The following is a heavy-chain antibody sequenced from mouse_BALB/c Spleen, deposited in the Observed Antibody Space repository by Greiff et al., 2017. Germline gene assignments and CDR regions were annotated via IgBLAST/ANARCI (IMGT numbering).Heavy chain of an antibody. CDR2: ILPGSGST. CDR3: ARSFGLYAMDY. CDR1: GYTFSSYW. Sequence: VKLVESGAELMKPGASVKISCKATGYTFSSYWIEWVKQRPGHGLEWIGEILPGSGSTNYNEKFKGKATFTADTSSNTAYMQLSSLTSEDSAVYYCARSFGLYAMDYWGQGTLVTVSS. J-gene: IGHJ4*01. V-gene: IGHV1-9*01.